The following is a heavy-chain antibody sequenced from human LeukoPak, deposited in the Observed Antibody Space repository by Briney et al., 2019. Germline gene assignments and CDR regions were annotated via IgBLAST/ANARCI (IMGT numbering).Heavy chain of an antibody. D-gene: IGHD5-24*01. V-gene: IGHV3-23*01. Sequence: GGSLRLSCAASGFTFSSYAMSWVRQAPGKGLEWVSATSGSGGSTYYTDSVKGRFTISRDNSKNTLYLQMNSLRAEDTAVYYCAKAGRDGYNCDYWGQGTLVTVSS. CDR2: TSGSGGST. CDR3: AKAGRDGYNCDY. CDR1: GFTFSSYA. J-gene: IGHJ4*02.